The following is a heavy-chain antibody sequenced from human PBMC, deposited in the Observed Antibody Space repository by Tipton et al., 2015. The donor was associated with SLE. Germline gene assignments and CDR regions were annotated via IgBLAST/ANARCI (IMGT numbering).Heavy chain of an antibody. CDR1: GGSFSGYY. V-gene: IGHV4-34*01. CDR2: INHSGST. J-gene: IGHJ2*01. Sequence: TLSLTCAVYGGSFSGYYWSWIRQPPGKGLEWIGEINHSGSTNYNPSLKSRVTISVDTSKNQFSLKLSSVTAADTAVYYCARDPVGIAAAARNWYFDLWGRGTLVTVSS. D-gene: IGHD6-13*01. CDR3: ARDPVGIAAAARNWYFDL.